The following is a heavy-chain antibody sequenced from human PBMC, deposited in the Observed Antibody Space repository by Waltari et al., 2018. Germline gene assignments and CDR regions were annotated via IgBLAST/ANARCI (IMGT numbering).Heavy chain of an antibody. CDR2: ISGSGGST. V-gene: IGHV3-23*01. CDR1: GFTFSSYA. D-gene: IGHD3-16*02. Sequence: EVQLLESGGGLVQPGGSLRLSCAASGFTFSSYAMSWVRQAPGKGLEWVSAISGSGGSTYYAGSVKGRFTISRDNSKNTLYLQMNSLRAEDTAVYYCAKKAMITFGGVIGDAFDIWGQGTMVTVSS. CDR3: AKKAMITFGGVIGDAFDI. J-gene: IGHJ3*02.